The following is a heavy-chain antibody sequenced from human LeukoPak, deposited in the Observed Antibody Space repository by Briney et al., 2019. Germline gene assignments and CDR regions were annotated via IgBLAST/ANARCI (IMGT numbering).Heavy chain of an antibody. J-gene: IGHJ6*03. V-gene: IGHV4-34*01. CDR1: GGSFSGYY. D-gene: IGHD3-10*01. CDR2: INHSGGT. CDR3: ARGRPYYYGSGSYYSRLAYYYYYMDV. Sequence: SETLSLTCAVYGGSFSGYYWSWIRQPPGKGLEWIGEINHSGGTNYNPSLKSRVTISVDTSKNQFSLKLSSVTAADTAVYYCARGRPYYYGSGSYYSRLAYYYYYMDVWGKGTTVTVSS.